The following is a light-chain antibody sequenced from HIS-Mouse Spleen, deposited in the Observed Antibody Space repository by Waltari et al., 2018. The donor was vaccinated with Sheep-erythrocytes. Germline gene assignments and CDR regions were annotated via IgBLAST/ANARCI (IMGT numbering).Light chain of an antibody. CDR2: AAS. Sequence: EIVLTQSPATLSLSPGERATLSCRSSPSVSSYLAWYQQKPGQAPRLLIYAASNRATGIPARFSGSGAGTDVTLTISSLEPEDFAVYYCQQRSNWYTFGPGTKLEIK. J-gene: IGKJ2*01. CDR1: PSVSSY. CDR3: QQRSNWYT. V-gene: IGKV3-11*01.